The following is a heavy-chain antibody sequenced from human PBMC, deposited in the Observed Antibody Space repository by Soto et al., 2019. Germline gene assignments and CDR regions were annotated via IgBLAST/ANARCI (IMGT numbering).Heavy chain of an antibody. Sequence: SETLSLTCTVSGGSISSYYWSWIRQPPGKGLEWIGYIYYSGSTNYNPSLKSRVTISVDTSKNQFSLKLSSVTAAGTAVYYCARSGGITAAGTISEINYYYYGTDVWGQGTSVTVSS. CDR3: ARSGGITAAGTISEINYYYYGTDV. V-gene: IGHV4-59*01. CDR1: GGSISSYY. CDR2: IYYSGST. J-gene: IGHJ6*02. D-gene: IGHD6-13*01.